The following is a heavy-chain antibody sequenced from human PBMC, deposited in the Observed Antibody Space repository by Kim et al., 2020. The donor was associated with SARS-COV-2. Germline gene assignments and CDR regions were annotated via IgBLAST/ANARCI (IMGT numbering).Heavy chain of an antibody. CDR3: RIVGSDFDY. D-gene: IGHD2-15*01. CDR2: INPSGST. J-gene: IGHJ4*02. V-gene: IGHV4-34*01. CDR1: GGSFSGYS. Sequence: SETLSLTYDVYGGSFSGYSWDWIRQPPGKGLEWIGGINPSGSTNYNPSLKSRVAISVDTSKTQVSLNLNSVTAADTAVYYCRIVGSDFDYWGQGTLVTVSS.